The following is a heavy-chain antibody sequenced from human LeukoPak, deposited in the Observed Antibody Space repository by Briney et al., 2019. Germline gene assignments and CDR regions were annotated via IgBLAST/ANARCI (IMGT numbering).Heavy chain of an antibody. CDR1: GGSISSSSYY. CDR3: ARIGYYDSSGYPDY. CDR2: IYHSGST. J-gene: IGHJ4*02. D-gene: IGHD3-22*01. V-gene: IGHV4-39*07. Sequence: SETLSLTCTVSGGSISSSSYYWGWIRQPPGKGLEWIGSIYHSGSTYYNPSLKSRVTISVDTSKNQFSLKLSSVTAADTAVYYCARIGYYDSSGYPDYWGQGTLVTVSS.